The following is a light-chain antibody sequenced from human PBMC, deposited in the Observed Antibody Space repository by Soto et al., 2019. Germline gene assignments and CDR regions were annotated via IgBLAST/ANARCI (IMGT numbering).Light chain of an antibody. J-gene: IGKJ5*01. Sequence: DIILTQSPDPLSLSPGERATLSCMSSQTVSSNYLAWCQQRPGQAPRLIIYGASTRAAGIPDRFSGSWSGTDCTLTITRLEPEDAAVYFCQQYTGPPTTLGQGTRLEIK. CDR3: QQYTGPPTT. CDR2: GAS. V-gene: IGKV3-20*01. CDR1: QTVSSNY.